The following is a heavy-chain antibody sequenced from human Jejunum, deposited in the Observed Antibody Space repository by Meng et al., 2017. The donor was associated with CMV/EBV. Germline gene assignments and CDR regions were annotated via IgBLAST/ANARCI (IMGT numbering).Heavy chain of an antibody. CDR3: ARDNDGSRHYSQFDY. CDR1: GCHIKSYG. D-gene: IGHD3-22*01. CDR2: LGYDGSRK. Sequence: GCHIKSYGRNGLRQVPGKGWAVGACLGYDGSRKYFADSVQGRFSISRDDSKNTVYLQMNSLRAEDTAVYYCARDNDGSRHYSQFDYWGQGTLVTVSS. V-gene: IGHV3-33*01. J-gene: IGHJ4*02.